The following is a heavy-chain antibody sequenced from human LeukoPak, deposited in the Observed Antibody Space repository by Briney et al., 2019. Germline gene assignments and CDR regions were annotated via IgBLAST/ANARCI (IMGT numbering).Heavy chain of an antibody. D-gene: IGHD2-2*01. CDR2: IKQDGSEK. CDR3: ARGRQYCSSTSCPTQGSYYYYYYMDV. J-gene: IGHJ6*03. V-gene: IGHV3-7*01. CDR1: GFTFSSYS. Sequence: GGSLRLSCAASGFTFSSYSMNWVRQAPGKGLEWVANIKQDGSEKYYVDSVKGRFTISRDNAKNSLYLQMNSLRAEDTAVYYCARGRQYCSSTSCPTQGSYYYYYYMDVWGKGTAVTISS.